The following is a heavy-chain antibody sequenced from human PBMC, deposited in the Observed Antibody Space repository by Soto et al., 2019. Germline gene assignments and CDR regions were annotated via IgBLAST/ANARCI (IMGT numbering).Heavy chain of an antibody. D-gene: IGHD3-3*01. CDR2: INHSGST. Sequence: SETLSLTCAVYGGSFSGYYWSWIRQPPGKXLEWIGVINHSGSTNYNPSLKSRVTISVDTSKNQFSLKLSSVTAADTAVYYCARNGSYYDFWSGYYFGGGMDVWGQGTTVTVSS. CDR1: GGSFSGYY. CDR3: ARNGSYYDFWSGYYFGGGMDV. V-gene: IGHV4-34*01. J-gene: IGHJ6*02.